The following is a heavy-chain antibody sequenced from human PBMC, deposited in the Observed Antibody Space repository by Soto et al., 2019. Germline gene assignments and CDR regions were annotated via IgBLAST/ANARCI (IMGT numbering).Heavy chain of an antibody. Sequence: QVQLVESGGGVVQPGRSLRLSCAASGFTFSSYAMHWVRQAPGKGLEWVAVISYDGSNKYYADSVKGRFTISRDNSKNTLYPQINSLRAEDTAVYYCARAISSWYYFDYWGQGTLVTVSS. CDR3: ARAISSWYYFDY. CDR1: GFTFSSYA. J-gene: IGHJ4*02. V-gene: IGHV3-30-3*01. D-gene: IGHD6-13*01. CDR2: ISYDGSNK.